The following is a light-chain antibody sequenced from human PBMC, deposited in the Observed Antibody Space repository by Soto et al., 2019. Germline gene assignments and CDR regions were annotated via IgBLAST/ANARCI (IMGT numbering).Light chain of an antibody. CDR2: GSS. V-gene: IGKV3-20*01. CDR3: HHYGRSPGT. Sequence: EIVLTQSPGTLSLSPGERATLSCRASQSVSSTYLAWYQQKPGQAPRLLIYGSSSRATGIPDRFSGRGSGTDFTLTISRLQPEDLAVYYCHHYGRSPGTFGQGTKVEIK. CDR1: QSVSSTY. J-gene: IGKJ1*01.